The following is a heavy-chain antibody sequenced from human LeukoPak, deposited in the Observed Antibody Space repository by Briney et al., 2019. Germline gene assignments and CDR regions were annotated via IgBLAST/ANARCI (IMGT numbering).Heavy chain of an antibody. CDR1: GFSFSSFS. Sequence: GGSLRLSCEASGFSFSSFSMNWVRQAPGKGLEWVSYISSASSTMYYADSVKGRFTISRDNAKNSLYLQMNSLRAEDTAVYYCARDRTYCSGGRCYDLFDIWGQGTMVTVSS. V-gene: IGHV3-48*01. J-gene: IGHJ3*02. CDR2: ISSASSTM. CDR3: ARDRTYCSGGRCYDLFDI. D-gene: IGHD2-15*01.